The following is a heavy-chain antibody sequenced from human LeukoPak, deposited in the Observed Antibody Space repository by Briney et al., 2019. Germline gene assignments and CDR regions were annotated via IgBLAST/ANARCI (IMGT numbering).Heavy chain of an antibody. CDR3: ARSILTAGSYSGNYFDY. CDR1: GFTFSSYS. Sequence: GGSLRLXCAASGFTFSSYSMNWDRQAPGKGLEWVSSISSSSSYIYYADSVKGRFTISRDNAKNSLYLQMNSLRAEDTAVYYCARSILTAGSYSGNYFDYWGQGTLVTVSS. CDR2: ISSSSSYI. V-gene: IGHV3-21*01. D-gene: IGHD1-26*01. J-gene: IGHJ4*02.